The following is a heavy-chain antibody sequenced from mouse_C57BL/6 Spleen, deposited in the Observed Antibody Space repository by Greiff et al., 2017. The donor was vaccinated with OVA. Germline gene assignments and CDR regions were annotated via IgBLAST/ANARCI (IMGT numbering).Heavy chain of an antibody. CDR1: GYSITSGYY. CDR3: ARDYYGSSYFDY. Sequence: ESGPGLVKPSQSLSLTCSVTGYSITSGYYWNWIRQFPGNKLEWMGFISYDGSNNYNPSLKNRISITRGTTKNQFFLKLNSVTTEDTATYYCARDYYGSSYFDYWGQGTTLTVSS. V-gene: IGHV3-6*01. D-gene: IGHD1-1*01. CDR2: ISYDGSN. J-gene: IGHJ2*01.